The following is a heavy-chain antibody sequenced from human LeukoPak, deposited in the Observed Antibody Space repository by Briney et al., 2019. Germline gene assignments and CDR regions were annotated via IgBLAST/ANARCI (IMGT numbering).Heavy chain of an antibody. CDR1: GFTFSSYW. V-gene: IGHV3-7*01. J-gene: IGHJ4*02. CDR3: ARDALRGYCYDSSGYYYPENDY. D-gene: IGHD3-22*01. CDR2: IKQDGSEK. Sequence: PGGSLRLSCAASGFTFSSYWMSWVRQAPGKGLEWVANIKQDGSEKYYVDSVKGRFTISRDNAKNSLYLQMNSLRAEDTAVYYCARDALRGYCYDSSGYYYPENDYWGQGTLVTVSS.